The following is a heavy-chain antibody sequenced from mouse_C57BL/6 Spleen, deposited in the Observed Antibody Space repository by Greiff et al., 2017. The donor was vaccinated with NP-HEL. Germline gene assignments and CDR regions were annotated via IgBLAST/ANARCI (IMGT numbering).Heavy chain of an antibody. CDR3: ARYARYYGSSYDAMDY. V-gene: IGHV1-80*01. J-gene: IGHJ4*01. D-gene: IGHD1-1*01. CDR2: IYPGDGDT. CDR1: GYAFSSYW. Sequence: VMLVESGAELVKPGASVKISCKASGYAFSSYWMNWVKQRPGKGLEGIGQIYPGDGDTNYNEKFKGKATLTADKSSSTAYMQLSSRTSEDSAVYFCARYARYYGSSYDAMDYWGQGTSVTVSS.